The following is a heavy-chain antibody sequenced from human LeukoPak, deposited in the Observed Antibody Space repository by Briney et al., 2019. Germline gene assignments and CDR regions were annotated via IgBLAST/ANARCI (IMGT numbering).Heavy chain of an antibody. V-gene: IGHV3-23*01. CDR2: ISGSGGST. D-gene: IGHD3-3*01. J-gene: IGHJ5*02. Sequence: GGSLRLSCAASGFTVSSNYMNWVRQAPGKGLEWVSAISGSGGSTYYADSVKGRFTISRDNSKNTLYLQMNSLRAEDTAVYYCAKVPTYDFWSGYYYRYNWFDPWGQGTLVTVSS. CDR3: AKVPTYDFWSGYYYRYNWFDP. CDR1: GFTVSSNY.